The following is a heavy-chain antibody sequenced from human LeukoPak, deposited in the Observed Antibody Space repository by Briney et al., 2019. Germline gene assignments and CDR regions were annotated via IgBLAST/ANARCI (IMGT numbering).Heavy chain of an antibody. V-gene: IGHV1-46*01. D-gene: IGHD3-22*01. Sequence: PSASVKVSCKASGYTFTSYYMHWVRQAPGQGPEWMGIINPSGGSTSYAQKFQGRVTMTRDTSTSTVYMELSSLRSEDTAVYYCARARVAMIVVVAFDHWGQGTLVTVSS. CDR1: GYTFTSYY. J-gene: IGHJ4*02. CDR3: ARARVAMIVVVAFDH. CDR2: INPSGGST.